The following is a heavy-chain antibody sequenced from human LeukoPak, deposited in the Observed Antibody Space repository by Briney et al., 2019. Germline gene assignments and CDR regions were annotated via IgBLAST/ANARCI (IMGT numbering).Heavy chain of an antibody. V-gene: IGHV3-64*01. J-gene: IGHJ4*02. CDR1: GFTFSSYA. CDR2: ISSNGGST. CDR3: ARGYSYGQYYFDY. Sequence: GGSLRLSCAASGFTFSSYAMHWVRQAPGKGLEYASAISSNGGSTYYANSVKGRFTISRDNSKNTLYLQMGSLRAEDMAVYYCARGYSYGQYYFDYWGQGTLVTVSS. D-gene: IGHD5-18*01.